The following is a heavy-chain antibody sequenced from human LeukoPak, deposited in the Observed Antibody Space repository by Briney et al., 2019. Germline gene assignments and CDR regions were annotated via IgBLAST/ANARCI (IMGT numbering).Heavy chain of an antibody. J-gene: IGHJ6*02. D-gene: IGHD3-22*01. Sequence: GGSLRLSCVASGFTFSSYSMNWVRQAPGKGLEWVSSISSSSSYIYYADSVKGRFTISRDNAKNSLYLQMNSLRAEDTAVYYCARDYGAPYYYDSSGPECMDVWGQGTTVTVSS. V-gene: IGHV3-21*01. CDR2: ISSSSSYI. CDR1: GFTFSSYS. CDR3: ARDYGAPYYYDSSGPECMDV.